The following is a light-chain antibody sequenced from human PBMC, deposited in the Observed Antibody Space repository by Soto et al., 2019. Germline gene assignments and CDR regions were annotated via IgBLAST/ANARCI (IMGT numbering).Light chain of an antibody. V-gene: IGKV3-15*01. J-gene: IGKJ1*01. CDR2: DAS. CDR1: QSVSSY. Sequence: EIAMTQSPDTLSVSPGDRATLSCRASQSVSSYLAWYQQKPGQAPRLLIYDASTRATGIPARFSGSGSGTEFTLTISSLQSEDFAVYYCQQYNNWLWTFGQGTKVDIK. CDR3: QQYNNWLWT.